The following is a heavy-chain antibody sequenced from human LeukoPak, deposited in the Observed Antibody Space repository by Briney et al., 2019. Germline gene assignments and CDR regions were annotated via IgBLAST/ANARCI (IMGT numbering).Heavy chain of an antibody. J-gene: IGHJ4*02. CDR1: GGSFSGYY. Sequence: SETLSLTCAVYGGSFSGYYWSWIRQPPGKGLEWIGEINHSGSTNYNPSLKSRVTISVDTSKNQFSLKLSSVTAADTAVYYCARGGPLAIVGEYYFDYWGQGTLVTVSS. CDR3: ARGGPLAIVGEYYFDY. CDR2: INHSGST. V-gene: IGHV4-34*01. D-gene: IGHD5-12*01.